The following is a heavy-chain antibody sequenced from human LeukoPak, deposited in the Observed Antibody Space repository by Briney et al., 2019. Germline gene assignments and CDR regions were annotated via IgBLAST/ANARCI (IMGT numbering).Heavy chain of an antibody. V-gene: IGHV3-48*01. CDR2: ISLTTTTV. Sequence: GGSLRLSCAASGFTFSSSYSMNWVRQAPGKGLEWVAHISLTTTTVSYADSVKGRFTMSRDNAKNSLFLQMNSLGAEDTAVYYCARDGDWAFDYWGQGTLVTVSS. CDR3: ARDGDWAFDY. D-gene: IGHD2-21*02. CDR1: GFTFSSSYS. J-gene: IGHJ4*02.